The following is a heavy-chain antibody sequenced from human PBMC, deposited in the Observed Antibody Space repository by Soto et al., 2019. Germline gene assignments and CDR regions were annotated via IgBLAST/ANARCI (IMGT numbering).Heavy chain of an antibody. CDR1: GFTFSSYS. J-gene: IGHJ4*02. D-gene: IGHD3-10*01. V-gene: IGHV3-21*01. CDR3: ARCPYGSGSQHDY. Sequence: PGGSLRLSCAASGFTFSSYSINWVRQAPGKGLEWVSSISSSSTYIYYADSVKGRFTISRDNAKNSLYLQMNSLRAEDTAVYYCARCPYGSGSQHDYWGQGTLVTVSS. CDR2: ISSSSTYI.